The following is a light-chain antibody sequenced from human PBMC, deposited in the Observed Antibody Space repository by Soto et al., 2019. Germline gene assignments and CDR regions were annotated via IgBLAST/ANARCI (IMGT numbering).Light chain of an antibody. CDR2: DVS. CDR3: CSYADNYSYV. Sequence: SALTQPRSVSGSPGQSVTISCTGTSSDVGAYNYVSWYQRHPGKAPKLMTYDVSKRPSGVPDRFSGSKSGNTASLTISGLQAEDEADYYCCSYADNYSYVFGTGTKVTVL. J-gene: IGLJ1*01. CDR1: SSDVGAYNY. V-gene: IGLV2-11*01.